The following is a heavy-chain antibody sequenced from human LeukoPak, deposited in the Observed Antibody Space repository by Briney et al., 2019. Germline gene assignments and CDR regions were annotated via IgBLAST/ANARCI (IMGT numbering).Heavy chain of an antibody. J-gene: IGHJ4*02. CDR1: GFTFSSCD. Sequence: PGGSLRLSCAASGFTFSSCDMSWVRQAPGKGLEWISAISGSGGSTYYADSVKGRFTISRDNSKNTLYLQMNSLRAEDTAVYYCAKDGRRYYYGSGSYYLTYFDYWGQGTLVTVSS. V-gene: IGHV3-23*01. CDR2: ISGSGGST. CDR3: AKDGRRYYYGSGSYYLTYFDY. D-gene: IGHD3-10*01.